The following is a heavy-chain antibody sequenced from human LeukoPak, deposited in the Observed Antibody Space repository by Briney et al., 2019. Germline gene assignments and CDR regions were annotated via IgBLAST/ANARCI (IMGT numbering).Heavy chain of an antibody. J-gene: IGHJ4*02. CDR3: VKGGKLRYFDWLLPSFDY. D-gene: IGHD3-9*01. CDR1: GFTFSSYA. Sequence: GGALRLSCAASGFTFSSYAMSWVRQAPGKGREWVSAIIGSGGSTYYTDSVKGRFTISRDNSKNTLYLQMNSLRAEDTAVYYCVKGGKLRYFDWLLPSFDYWGQGTLVTVSS. CDR2: IIGSGGST. V-gene: IGHV3-23*01.